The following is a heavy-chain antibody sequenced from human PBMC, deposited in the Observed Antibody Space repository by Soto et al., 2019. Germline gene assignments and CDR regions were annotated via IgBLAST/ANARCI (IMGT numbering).Heavy chain of an antibody. CDR1: GDTFSTYG. Sequence: QVQLVQSGAEVKKPGSSVKVSCKASGDTFSTYGFSWVRQAPGQGLEWMGGIIPIFGAANYAQKFQGRVSITADESTSTAYMELSSLRSEDTAVYHCAREGQVGALHWFDPWGQGTLVTVSS. CDR2: IIPIFGAA. D-gene: IGHD1-26*01. J-gene: IGHJ5*02. V-gene: IGHV1-69*01. CDR3: AREGQVGALHWFDP.